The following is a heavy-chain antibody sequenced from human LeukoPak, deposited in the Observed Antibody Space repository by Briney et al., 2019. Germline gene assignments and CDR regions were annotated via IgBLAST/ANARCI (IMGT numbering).Heavy chain of an antibody. D-gene: IGHD5-18*01. J-gene: IGHJ4*02. Sequence: SETLSLTCTVSGGSINNYYWSWIRQPPGKGLEWIGYIYYSGSTNYNPSLKSRVTISVDTSQNQFSLRLSSVTAADTAVYYCAREDHTAMVDSWGQGTLVTVSS. V-gene: IGHV4-59*01. CDR2: IYYSGST. CDR3: AREDHTAMVDS. CDR1: GGSINNYY.